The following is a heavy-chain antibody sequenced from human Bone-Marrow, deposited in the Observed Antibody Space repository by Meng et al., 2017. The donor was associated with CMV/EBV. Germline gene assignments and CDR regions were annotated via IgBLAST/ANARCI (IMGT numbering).Heavy chain of an antibody. Sequence: GESLKISCAASEFNVTSTYMNWVCQAPGKGLEWVSVIYSGGHRYYAGSVKGRFTISRDNSKNTLHLQMNSLRAEDTAMYYCARAGSSSGAFDIWGQGTMVTVSS. CDR1: EFNVTSTY. V-gene: IGHV3-53*01. CDR2: IYSGGHR. CDR3: ARAGSSSGAFDI. D-gene: IGHD6-6*01. J-gene: IGHJ3*02.